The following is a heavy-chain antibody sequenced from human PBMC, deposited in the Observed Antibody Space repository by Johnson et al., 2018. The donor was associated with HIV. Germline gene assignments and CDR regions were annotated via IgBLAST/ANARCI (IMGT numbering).Heavy chain of an antibody. J-gene: IGHJ3*02. CDR3: ARLRAGGIGAFDI. V-gene: IGHV3-11*04. CDR2: ITSSAYTI. D-gene: IGHD6-13*01. Sequence: QEQLVESGGGLVKPGGSLRLSCEASGFTFSGYYMSWVRQAPGKGLEWLSYITSSAYTIYYADSVKGRFTISRDNAKSSLFLQMNSLRAEDTAVYYCARLRAGGIGAFDIWGQGTIVTVFS. CDR1: GFTFSGYY.